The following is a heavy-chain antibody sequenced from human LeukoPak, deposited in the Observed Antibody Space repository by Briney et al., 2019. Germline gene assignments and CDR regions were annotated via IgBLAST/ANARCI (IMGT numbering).Heavy chain of an antibody. Sequence: SETLSLTCTVSGGFISDFYWSWIRQPAGKGLEWIGRIYSGGSTNYNPSLKSRVTMSVDTSKKQFSLNLGSVTAADTAVYYCARDFDFWGQGTLVTVSS. CDR2: IYSGGST. CDR3: ARDFDF. J-gene: IGHJ4*02. V-gene: IGHV4-4*07. CDR1: GGFISDFY.